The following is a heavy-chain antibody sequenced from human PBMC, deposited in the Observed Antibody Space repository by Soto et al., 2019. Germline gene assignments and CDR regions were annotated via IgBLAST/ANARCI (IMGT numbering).Heavy chain of an antibody. V-gene: IGHV4-39*01. J-gene: IGHJ6*02. CDR2: IYYSGST. CDR3: AKDMGATRGTYYYYYGMDV. CDR1: GGSISSSSYY. D-gene: IGHD1-26*01. Sequence: SETLSLTCTVSGGSISSSSYYWGWIRQPPGKGLEWIGSIYYSGSTYYNPSLKSRVTISVDTSKNQFSLKLSSVTAADTAVYYGAKDMGATRGTYYYYYGMDVWGQGTTVTVSS.